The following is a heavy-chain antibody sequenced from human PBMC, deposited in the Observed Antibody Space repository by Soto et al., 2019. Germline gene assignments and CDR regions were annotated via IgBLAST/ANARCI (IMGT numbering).Heavy chain of an antibody. J-gene: IGHJ5*01. CDR1: GFTFSSYA. CDR3: AKAGANSGSWYSNWFDS. V-gene: IGHV3-23*01. D-gene: IGHD6-19*01. Sequence: GGSLRLSCAASGFTFSSYAMSWVRQAPGKGLEWVSAISGSGGSTYYADSVKGRFTSSRDNSKNTLFLQRNRLRADDTAMYYCAKAGANSGSWYSNWFDSWGQGTLVTV. CDR2: ISGSGGST.